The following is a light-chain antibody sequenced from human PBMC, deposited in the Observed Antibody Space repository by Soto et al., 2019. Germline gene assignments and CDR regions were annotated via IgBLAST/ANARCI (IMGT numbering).Light chain of an antibody. V-gene: IGLV2-8*01. J-gene: IGLJ1*01. CDR1: SSDVGYYDY. CDR3: SSYAGSNNFV. Sequence: SALTQPPSASGFPGQSVTISCTGTSSDVGYYDYVSWYQQHPGKAPKLVIYEVTKRPSGVPDRVSASKSGNTASLTVSGLRAEDEADYYCSSYAGSNNFVFGSGTKVTVL. CDR2: EVT.